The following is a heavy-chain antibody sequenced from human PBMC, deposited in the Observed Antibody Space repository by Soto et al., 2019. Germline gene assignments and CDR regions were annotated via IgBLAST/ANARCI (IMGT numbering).Heavy chain of an antibody. Sequence: SETLSLTCTVSGGSISSYYWSWVRQPPGKGLEWIGYIYYSGSTNYNPSLKSRVTISVDTSKNQFSLKLSSVTAADTAVYYCARAYYDYVWGSYRPSYYYYGMDVWGQGTTVTVSS. J-gene: IGHJ6*02. CDR2: IYYSGST. CDR3: ARAYYDYVWGSYRPSYYYYGMDV. CDR1: GGSISSYY. D-gene: IGHD3-16*02. V-gene: IGHV4-59*01.